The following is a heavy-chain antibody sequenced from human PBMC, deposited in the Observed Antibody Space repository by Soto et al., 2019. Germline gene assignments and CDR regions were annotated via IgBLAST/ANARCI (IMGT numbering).Heavy chain of an antibody. CDR2: INPSGGST. J-gene: IGHJ4*02. CDR1: GYTFTSYY. Sequence: QVQLVQSGAEVKKPGASVKVSCKASGYTFTSYYMHWVRQAPGQGLEWMGIINPSGGSTSYAQKFQGRVTMTRDTSTSTDYMELSSLRSEDTAVYYCARGNYDILTGYQAPFDYWGQGTLVTVSS. D-gene: IGHD3-9*01. V-gene: IGHV1-46*03. CDR3: ARGNYDILTGYQAPFDY.